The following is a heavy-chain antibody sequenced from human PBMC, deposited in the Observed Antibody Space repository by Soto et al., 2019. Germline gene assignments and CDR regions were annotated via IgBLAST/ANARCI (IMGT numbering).Heavy chain of an antibody. V-gene: IGHV4-4*02. CDR1: GDSISSHDW. CDR3: VRTGYYSLDY. D-gene: IGHD3-9*01. J-gene: IGHJ4*02. CDR2: IHHSGGT. Sequence: QVQLQESGPGLVKPSGTLSLTCAVSGDSISSHDWWRWVRQPPNKGLEWIAAIHHSGGTNYNPSLMSRAPISVGNSKNQFSVKLISATAADRAVYYCVRTGYYSLDYWGQGTLVSVSS.